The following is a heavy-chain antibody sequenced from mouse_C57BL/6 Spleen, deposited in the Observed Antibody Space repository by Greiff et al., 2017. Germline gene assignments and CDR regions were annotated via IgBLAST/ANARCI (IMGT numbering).Heavy chain of an antibody. CDR3: ARIYYYGSSVYYFDY. CDR1: GFTFSDYG. V-gene: IGHV5-17*01. CDR2: ISSGSSTI. D-gene: IGHD1-1*01. Sequence: EVKLVESGGGLVKPGGSLKLSCAASGFTFSDYGMHWVRQAPEKGLEWVAYISSGSSTIYYADTVKGRFTISRDNAKNTLFLQMTSLRSEDTAMYYCARIYYYGSSVYYFDYWGQGTTLTVSS. J-gene: IGHJ2*01.